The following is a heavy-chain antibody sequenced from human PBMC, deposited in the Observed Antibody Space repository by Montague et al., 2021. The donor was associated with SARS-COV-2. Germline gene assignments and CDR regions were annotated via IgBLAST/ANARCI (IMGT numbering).Heavy chain of an antibody. D-gene: IGHD3-10*01. V-gene: IGHV5-10-1*01. CDR1: EYSFTTYW. CDR3: ARHSGDDTTRSWGADYYYYGMDV. J-gene: IGHJ6*02. Sequence: QSGAEVKKPGESLRISCKGSEYSFTTYWISWVRHMPRKGLEWVGRIDPSDSYSSYSPSFQGRVTISTDKSISTAYLQWSSLTASDTAIYYCARHSGDDTTRSWGADYYYYGMDVWGQGTTVTVSS. CDR2: IDPSDSYS.